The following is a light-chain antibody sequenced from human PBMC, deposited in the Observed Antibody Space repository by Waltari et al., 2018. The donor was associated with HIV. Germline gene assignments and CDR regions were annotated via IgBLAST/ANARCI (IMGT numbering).Light chain of an antibody. CDR3: NSRDTSGNHLEV. Sequence: SELTHDHAVPEALGQTDRITCQGDRRRSQYAGWYQQKPGQAHVLHIYGKNNRHSGIPDRVSGSSSGNTASLTITGAQAEDEADYYWNSRDTSGNHLEVFGTGTKVTVL. V-gene: IGLV3-19*01. J-gene: IGLJ1*01. CDR2: GKN. CDR1: RRRSQY.